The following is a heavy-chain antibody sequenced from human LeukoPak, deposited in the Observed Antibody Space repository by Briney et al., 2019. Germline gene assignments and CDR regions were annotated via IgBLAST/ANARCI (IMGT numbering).Heavy chain of an antibody. J-gene: IGHJ5*02. CDR2: IYYSGST. CDR1: GGSISSSSYY. Sequence: PSETLSLTCTVSGGSISSSSYYWGWIRQPPGKGLEWIGSIYYSGSTYYNPSLKSRVTISVDTSKNQFSLKLSSVTAADTAVYYCARRITMVRGVNWFDPWGQGTLVTVSS. CDR3: ARRITMVRGVNWFDP. D-gene: IGHD3-10*01. V-gene: IGHV4-39*01.